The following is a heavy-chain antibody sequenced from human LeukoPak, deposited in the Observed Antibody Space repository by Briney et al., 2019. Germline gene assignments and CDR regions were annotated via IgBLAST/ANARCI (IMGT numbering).Heavy chain of an antibody. CDR1: GGSFSGYY. V-gene: IGHV4-34*01. D-gene: IGHD3-16*02. Sequence: SETLSLTCAVYGGSFSGYYWSWIRQPPGKGLEWIGEINHSGSTNYNPSLKSRVTISVDTSKNQFSLKLSSVTAADTAVYYCARGNPKNDYIWGSYRSWFDPWGQGTLVTVPS. CDR3: ARGNPKNDYIWGSYRSWFDP. CDR2: INHSGST. J-gene: IGHJ5*02.